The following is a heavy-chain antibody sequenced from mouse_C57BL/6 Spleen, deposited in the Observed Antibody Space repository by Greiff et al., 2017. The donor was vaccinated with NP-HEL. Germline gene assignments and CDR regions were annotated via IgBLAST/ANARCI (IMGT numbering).Heavy chain of an antibody. CDR1: GFTFSDYY. Sequence: DVKLVESEGGLVQPGSSMKLSCTASGFTFSDYYMAWVRQVPEKGLEWVANINYDGSSTYYLDSLKSRFIISRDNAKNILYLQMSSLKSEDTATYYCARELGRSYWYFDVWGTGTTVTVSS. J-gene: IGHJ1*03. V-gene: IGHV5-16*01. CDR2: INYDGSST. CDR3: ARELGRSYWYFDV. D-gene: IGHD4-1*01.